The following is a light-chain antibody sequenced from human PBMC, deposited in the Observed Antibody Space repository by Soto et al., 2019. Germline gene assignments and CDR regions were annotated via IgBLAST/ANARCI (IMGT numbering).Light chain of an antibody. J-gene: IGKJ5*01. CDR3: QQYGTSEII. CDR2: DTS. CDR1: QSVSSTY. Sequence: ELVLTQAPGTLSLSPGDRATLSCRASQSVSSTYLAWYQQRPGQAPRLLIYDTSSRASGIPDRFSGSGSGTDFTLTISRLETEDFAVFYCQQYGTSEIIFGQGTRLEI. V-gene: IGKV3-20*01.